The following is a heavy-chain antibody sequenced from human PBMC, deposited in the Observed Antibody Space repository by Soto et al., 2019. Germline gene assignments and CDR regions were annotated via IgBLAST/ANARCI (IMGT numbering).Heavy chain of an antibody. D-gene: IGHD5-18*01. J-gene: IGHJ4*02. Sequence: QVQLQESGPGLVKPSQTLSLTCTVSGGSINSGGYCWSWIRQHPGKGLDWIGCISYGGSTSYNPSLTSRVTIAVDTSKNKFSLMLTAVTAADTAVYYCSRGILVWGQGALTAVSS. CDR1: GGSINSGGYC. CDR2: ISYGGST. CDR3: SRGILV. V-gene: IGHV4-31*03.